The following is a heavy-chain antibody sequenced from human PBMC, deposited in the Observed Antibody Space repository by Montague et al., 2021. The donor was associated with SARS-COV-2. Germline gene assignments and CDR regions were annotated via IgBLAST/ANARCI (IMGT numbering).Heavy chain of an antibody. CDR2: ISTSSSTI. V-gene: IGHV3-48*02. CDR1: GFTVSSYS. CDR3: ARDLGLVPAMVYYYYYGMDV. Sequence: SLILSCAASGFTVSSYSMNSVRQAPGKGLEWVSYISTSSSTIYYXDSVKGRFTISRDNAKNSLYLQMNSLRDEDTAVYYCARDLGLVPAMVYYYYYGMDVWGQGTTVTVSS. J-gene: IGHJ6*02. D-gene: IGHD5-18*01.